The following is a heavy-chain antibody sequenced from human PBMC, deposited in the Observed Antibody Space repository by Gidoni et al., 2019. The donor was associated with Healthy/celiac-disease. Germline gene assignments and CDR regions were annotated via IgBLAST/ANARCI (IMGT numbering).Heavy chain of an antibody. CDR2: IYSGGST. J-gene: IGHJ5*02. CDR3: ARQAMVRGVMYWFDP. Sequence: EVQLVESGGGLVQPGGSLRLSCAASGFTVSSNYMSWVRQAPGKGLEWVSVIYSGGSTYYADSVKGRFTISRDNSKNTLYLQMNSLRAEDTAVYYCARQAMVRGVMYWFDPWGQGTLVTVSS. D-gene: IGHD3-10*01. V-gene: IGHV3-66*02. CDR1: GFTVSSNY.